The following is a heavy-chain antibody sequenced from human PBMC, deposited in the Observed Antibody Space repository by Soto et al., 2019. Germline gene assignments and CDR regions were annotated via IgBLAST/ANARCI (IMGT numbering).Heavy chain of an antibody. V-gene: IGHV3-30*03. J-gene: IGHJ4*02. D-gene: IGHD6-6*01. Sequence: QVQLVESGGGVVQPGRSLRLSCTASGLIFSNYGMHWVRQAPGKGLEWVAVISDDGSNTNYADSVKGRFTISRDNSKSTMYLQINSLRVEDTAVYYCARDRYSSSPGHLEYWGQGTLVTVSS. CDR2: ISDDGSNT. CDR3: ARDRYSSSPGHLEY. CDR1: GLIFSNYG.